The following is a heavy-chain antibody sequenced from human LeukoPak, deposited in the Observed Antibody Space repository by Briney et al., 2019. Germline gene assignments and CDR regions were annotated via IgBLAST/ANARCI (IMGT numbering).Heavy chain of an antibody. V-gene: IGHV4-34*01. Sequence: SETLSLTCAVYGGSFSGYYWSWIRQPPGKGLEWIGEINHSGSTNYNPSLKSRVTISVDTSKNQFSLKLSSVTAADTAVYYCTGGPVTTLWDYWGKGTLVTVSS. CDR3: TGGPVTTLWDY. D-gene: IGHD4-17*01. J-gene: IGHJ4*02. CDR2: INHSGST. CDR1: GGSFSGYY.